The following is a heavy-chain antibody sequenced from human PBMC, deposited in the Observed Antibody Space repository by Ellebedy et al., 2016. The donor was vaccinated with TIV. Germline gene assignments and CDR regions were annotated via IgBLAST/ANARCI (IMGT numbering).Heavy chain of an antibody. J-gene: IGHJ4*02. V-gene: IGHV1-46*01. CDR3: AIGGGTYSSSWYRDY. CDR2: INPSGGST. CDR1: GYTFTSYY. D-gene: IGHD6-13*01. Sequence: AASVKVSCKASGYTFTSYYMHWVRQAPGQGLEWMGIINPSGGSTSYAQKFQGRVTMTRDTSTSTVYMELSSLRSEDTAVYYCAIGGGTYSSSWYRDYWGQGTLVTVSS.